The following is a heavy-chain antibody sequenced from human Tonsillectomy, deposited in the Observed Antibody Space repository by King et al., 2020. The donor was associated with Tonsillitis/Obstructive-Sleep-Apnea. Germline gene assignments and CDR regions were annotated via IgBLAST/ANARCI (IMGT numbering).Heavy chain of an antibody. D-gene: IGHD6-13*01. CDR1: GYTFSSYS. J-gene: IGHJ4*02. V-gene: IGHV3-21*01. CDR3: WGSSSWDPNSDY. Sequence: QLVQSGGGLVKPGGSLRLSCAASGYTFSSYSMNWVRQAPGKGLEWVSSISSSSSYIYYADSVKGRFTISRDNAKNTLYLQMNSLRAEDTAVYYCWGSSSWDPNSDYWGQGTLVTVS. CDR2: ISSSSSYI.